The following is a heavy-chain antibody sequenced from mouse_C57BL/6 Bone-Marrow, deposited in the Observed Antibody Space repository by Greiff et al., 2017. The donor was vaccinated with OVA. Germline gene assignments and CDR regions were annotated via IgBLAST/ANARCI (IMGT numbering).Heavy chain of an antibody. CDR2: IYPSDSET. CDR1: GYTFTSYW. CDR3: ARERELPPFDY. D-gene: IGHD6-1*01. Sequence: VQLQQPGAELVRPGSSVKLSCKASGYTFTSYWMDWVKQRPGQGLEWIGNIYPSDSETHYNQKFKDKATLTVDKSSSTASMQLRSLTSEDSAVYYCARERELPPFDYWGQGTTLTVSS. V-gene: IGHV1-61*01. J-gene: IGHJ2*01.